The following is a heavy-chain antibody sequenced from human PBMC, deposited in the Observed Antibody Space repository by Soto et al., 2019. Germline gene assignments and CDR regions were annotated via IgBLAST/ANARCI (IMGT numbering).Heavy chain of an antibody. V-gene: IGHV4-59*08. CDR1: GGSISSYY. D-gene: IGHD4-17*01. CDR3: ARHWRHDCGDWDAFDI. J-gene: IGHJ3*02. Sequence: SETLSLTCTVSGGSISSYYWSWIRQPPGKGLEWIGYIYYSGSTNYNPSLKSRVTISVDTSKNQFSLKLSSVTAADTAVYYCARHWRHDCGDWDAFDIWGQGTMVTVSS. CDR2: IYYSGST.